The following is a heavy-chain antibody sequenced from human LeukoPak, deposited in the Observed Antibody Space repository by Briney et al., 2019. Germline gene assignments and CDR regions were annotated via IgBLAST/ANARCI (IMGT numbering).Heavy chain of an antibody. D-gene: IGHD3-10*01. V-gene: IGHV1-8*01. Sequence: ASVKVSCEASGYTFTSYDINWVRQATGQGLEWMGWMNPNSGNTGYAQKFQGRVTMTRNTSISTAYMELSSLRSEDTAVYYCARQLRRGVPRYFDYWGQGTLVTVSS. CDR1: GYTFTSYD. CDR3: ARQLRRGVPRYFDY. CDR2: MNPNSGNT. J-gene: IGHJ4*02.